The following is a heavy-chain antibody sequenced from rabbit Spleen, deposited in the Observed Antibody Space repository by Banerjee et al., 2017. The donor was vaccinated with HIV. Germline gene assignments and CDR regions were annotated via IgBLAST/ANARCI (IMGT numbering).Heavy chain of an antibody. D-gene: IGHD7-1*01. V-gene: IGHV1S40*01. Sequence: QSLEESGGDLVKPGASLTLTCTASGFSFSSTYYMCWVRQAPGKGLEWSACIYTGSSGSTYYASWAKGRFTISKTSSTTVTLQMTSLTAADTATYFCARTYGTASGDAYFNLWGPGTLVTVS. J-gene: IGHJ4*01. CDR1: GFSFSSTYY. CDR3: ARTYGTASGDAYFNL. CDR2: IYTGSSGST.